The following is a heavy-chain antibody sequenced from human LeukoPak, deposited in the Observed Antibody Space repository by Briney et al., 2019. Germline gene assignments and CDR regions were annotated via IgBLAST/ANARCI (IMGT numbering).Heavy chain of an antibody. J-gene: IGHJ4*02. Sequence: GGSLRLSCAASGSYWMHWVRQAPGKGPVWVSHINSDGSWTSYADSVKGRFTISKDNAKNTVYLQMNNLRAEDTAVYYCVSFYEAYWGRGTLVTVSS. CDR2: INSDGSWT. D-gene: IGHD2/OR15-2a*01. CDR1: GSYW. V-gene: IGHV3-74*01. CDR3: VSFYEAY.